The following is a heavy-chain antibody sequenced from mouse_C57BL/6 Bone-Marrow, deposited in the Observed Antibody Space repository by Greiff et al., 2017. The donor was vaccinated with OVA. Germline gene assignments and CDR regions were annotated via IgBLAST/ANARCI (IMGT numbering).Heavy chain of an antibody. CDR2: ISSGGDYI. J-gene: IGHJ4*01. D-gene: IGHD2-14*01. V-gene: IGHV5-9-1*02. CDR3: TTYYRIFYAMDY. CDR1: GFTFSSYA. Sequence: EVKLVESGAGLVKPGGSLKLSCAASGFTFSSYAMSWVRQTPEKRLEWVAYISSGGDYIYYADTVKGRFTISRDNARNTLYLQMSSLKSEDTAMYYCTTYYRIFYAMDYWGQGTSVTVSS.